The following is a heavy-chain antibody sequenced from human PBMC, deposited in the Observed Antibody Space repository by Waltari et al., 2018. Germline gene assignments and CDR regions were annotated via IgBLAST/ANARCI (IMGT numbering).Heavy chain of an antibody. CDR2: IYYSGST. J-gene: IGHJ6*02. Sequence: QVQLQESGPGLVKPSETLSLTCTVSGGSISSYYWSWIRQPPGKGLEWIGYIYYSGSTNDNPALKSRVTISVDTSKNQFSLKLSSVTAADTAVYYCARKSGSSNYYYGMDVWGQGTTVTVSS. V-gene: IGHV4-59*01. CDR3: ARKSGSSNYYYGMDV. D-gene: IGHD6-6*01. CDR1: GGSISSYY.